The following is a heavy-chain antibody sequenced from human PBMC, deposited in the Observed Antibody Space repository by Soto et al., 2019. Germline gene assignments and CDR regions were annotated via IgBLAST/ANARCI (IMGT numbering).Heavy chain of an antibody. V-gene: IGHV1-69*08. D-gene: IGHD3-3*01. Sequence: SVKVSCKASGGTFSSYTISWVRQAPGQGLEWMGRIIPCHGNTKYSQKFQGRVTITRDKSASTAYMELSSLRSEDTAVYYCARALTPIYDFWSGYYTGSDYYYYMDVWGKGTTVTVSS. CDR3: ARALTPIYDFWSGYYTGSDYYYYMDV. CDR1: GGTFSSYT. CDR2: IIPCHGNT. J-gene: IGHJ6*03.